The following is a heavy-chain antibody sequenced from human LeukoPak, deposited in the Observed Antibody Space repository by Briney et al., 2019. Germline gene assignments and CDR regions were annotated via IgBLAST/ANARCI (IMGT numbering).Heavy chain of an antibody. J-gene: IGHJ4*02. CDR3: AKDGERWLQQYYFDY. CDR1: GFTFSSYA. D-gene: IGHD5-24*01. CDR2: ISGSGGST. V-gene: IGHV3-23*01. Sequence: PGGSLRLSCAASGFTFSSYAMSWVRQAPGKGLEWVSAISGSGGSTYYADSVKGRFTISRDSSKNTLYLQMNSLRAEDTAVYYCAKDGERWLQQYYFDYWGQGTLVTVSS.